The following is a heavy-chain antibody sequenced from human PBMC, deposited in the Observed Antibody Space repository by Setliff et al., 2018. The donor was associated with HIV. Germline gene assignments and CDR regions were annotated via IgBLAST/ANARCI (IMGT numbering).Heavy chain of an antibody. CDR3: ARANRGYYDSSGYHNWFDP. Sequence: ASVKVSCKASGYTFTSYYMHWVRQAPGQGLEWMGIINPSGGSTSYAQKFQCRVTMTRDTSTSTVYMELSSLRSEDTAVYYCARANRGYYDSSGYHNWFDPWGQGTLVTVSS. CDR1: GYTFTSYY. V-gene: IGHV1-46*01. J-gene: IGHJ5*02. CDR2: INPSGGST. D-gene: IGHD3-22*01.